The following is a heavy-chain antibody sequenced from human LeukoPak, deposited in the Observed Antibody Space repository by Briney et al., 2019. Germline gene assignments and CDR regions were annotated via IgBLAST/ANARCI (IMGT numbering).Heavy chain of an antibody. CDR2: INHSGST. Sequence: SETLSLTCAVYGGSFSGYYWSWVRQPPGKGLEWIGEINHSGSTNYNPSLKSRVTISVDTSENQFSLKLSSVTAADTAVYYCARRSGSGSGTYGSFWYFDLWGRGTLVTVSS. D-gene: IGHD3-10*01. CDR3: ARRSGSGSGTYGSFWYFDL. CDR1: GGSFSGYY. V-gene: IGHV4-34*01. J-gene: IGHJ2*01.